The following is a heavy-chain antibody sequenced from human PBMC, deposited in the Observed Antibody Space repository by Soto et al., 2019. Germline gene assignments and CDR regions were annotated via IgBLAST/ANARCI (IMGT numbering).Heavy chain of an antibody. Sequence: SETLSLTCTVSGGSVSSGSYYWSWIRQPPGKGLEWIGYIYYSGSTNYNPSLKSRVTISVDTSKNQFSLKLSSVTAADTAVYYCARNMYYYDSSGYSYYFDFWGQGTLVTVSS. D-gene: IGHD3-22*01. J-gene: IGHJ4*02. CDR1: GGSVSSGSYY. CDR2: IYYSGST. V-gene: IGHV4-61*01. CDR3: ARNMYYYDSSGYSYYFDF.